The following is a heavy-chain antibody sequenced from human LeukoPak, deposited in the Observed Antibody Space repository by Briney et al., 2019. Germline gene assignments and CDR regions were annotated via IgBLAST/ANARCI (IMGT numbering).Heavy chain of an antibody. CDR3: ARGLVDIVATMTFNWFDP. Sequence: PSETLSLTCTVSGGSISSGSYYWSWIRQPAGKGLEWIGSIYTSGSTNYNPSLKSRVTISVDTSKNQFSLKLSSVTAADTAVYYCARGLVDIVATMTFNWFDPWGQGTLVTVSS. CDR2: IYTSGST. V-gene: IGHV4-61*02. CDR1: GGSISSGSYY. D-gene: IGHD5-12*01. J-gene: IGHJ5*02.